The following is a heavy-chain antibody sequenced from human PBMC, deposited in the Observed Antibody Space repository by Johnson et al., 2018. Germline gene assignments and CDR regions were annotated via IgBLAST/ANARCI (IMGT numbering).Heavy chain of an antibody. CDR3: AKDRAWAAAGYDFDY. Sequence: QVQLVQSGGGVVQPGRSLRLSCAASGFSFSNHGMHWVRQTPGKGLEWVAVIASDGRDKKYADSVKGRFTISRDNSKNTVDLQMNSLRVEDTAVYHCAKDRAWAAAGYDFDYWGQGTLVTVSS. CDR1: GFSFSNHG. D-gene: IGHD6-13*01. J-gene: IGHJ4*02. V-gene: IGHV3-30*18. CDR2: IASDGRDK.